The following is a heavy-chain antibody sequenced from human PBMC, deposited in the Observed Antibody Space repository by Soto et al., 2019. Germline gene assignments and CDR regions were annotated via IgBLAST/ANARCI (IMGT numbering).Heavy chain of an antibody. V-gene: IGHV3-33*01. CDR2: IWYDGSNK. CDR1: GFTFSSYG. CDR3: ARDFNFWSGSPARFDY. D-gene: IGHD3-3*01. J-gene: IGHJ4*02. Sequence: ESGGGVVQPGRSLRLSCAASGFTFSSYGMHWVRQAPGKGLEWVAVIWYDGSNKYYADSVKGRFTISRDNSKNTLYLQMNSLRAEDTAVYYCARDFNFWSGSPARFDYWGQGTLVTVSS.